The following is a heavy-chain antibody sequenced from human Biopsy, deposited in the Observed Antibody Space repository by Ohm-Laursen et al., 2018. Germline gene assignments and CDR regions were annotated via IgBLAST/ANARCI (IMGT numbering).Heavy chain of an antibody. V-gene: IGHV4-4*07. CDR1: GASITSYY. CDR3: ARDLPSSYYYAMDV. J-gene: IGHJ6*02. Sequence: TLSLTCTVSGASITSYYWSWIRQPAGKGLEWIGHTYKGGNTNHNPSLKSRVSMSVDTSKDQLSLTLRSVTAADTAVYYCARDLPSSYYYAMDVWGQGTTVTVSS. CDR2: TYKGGNT.